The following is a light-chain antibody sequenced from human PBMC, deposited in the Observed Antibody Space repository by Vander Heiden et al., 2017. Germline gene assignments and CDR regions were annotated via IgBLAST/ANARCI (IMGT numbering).Light chain of an antibody. CDR3: CSYAGSSTFVVV. J-gene: IGLJ2*01. CDR1: SSDVGSYNL. V-gene: IGLV2-23*03. Sequence: QSALTQPAPVSGSPGQSITIPCTGTSSDVGSYNLVSWYQQHPGKAPKLMIYEGSKRPSGVSNRFSGSKSGNTASLTITGLQAEDEADYYCCSYAGSSTFVVVFGGGTKLTVL. CDR2: EGS.